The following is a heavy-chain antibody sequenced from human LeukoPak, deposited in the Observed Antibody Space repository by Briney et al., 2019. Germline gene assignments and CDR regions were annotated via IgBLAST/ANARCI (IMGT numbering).Heavy chain of an antibody. CDR2: IYGGGST. CDR1: GFTVSRNY. Sequence: GESLKISCAASGFTVSRNYMSWVRQAPGKGLEWVSVIYGGGSTSYADSVKGRFIISRDNSKNTLYLQMNSLRADDTAVYYCARDRSDGNYYMVVWGKGTTVIVSS. V-gene: IGHV3-53*01. J-gene: IGHJ6*03. D-gene: IGHD5-24*01. CDR3: ARDRSDGNYYMVV.